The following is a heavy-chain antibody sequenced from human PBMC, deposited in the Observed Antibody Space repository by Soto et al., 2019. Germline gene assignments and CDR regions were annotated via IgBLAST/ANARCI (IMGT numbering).Heavy chain of an antibody. Sequence: SETLSLTCTVSGGSISSYYWSWIRQPPGKGLEWIGYIYYSGSTNYNPSLKSRVTISVDTSKNQFSLKLSSVTAADTAVYYCARVRRAGSSGWRTYYFDYWGQGTLVTVSS. V-gene: IGHV4-59*01. CDR3: ARVRRAGSSGWRTYYFDY. CDR1: GGSISSYY. CDR2: IYYSGST. D-gene: IGHD6-19*01. J-gene: IGHJ4*02.